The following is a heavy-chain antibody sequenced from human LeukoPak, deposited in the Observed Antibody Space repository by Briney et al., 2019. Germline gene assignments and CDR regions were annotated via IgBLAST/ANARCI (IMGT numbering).Heavy chain of an antibody. CDR2: ITDTSHL. CDR3: ARSQGGYSYGKIDY. V-gene: IGHV3-69-1*02. J-gene: IGHJ4*02. D-gene: IGHD5-18*01. Sequence: GGSLRLSCAASGFTFSTHSMNWVRQAPGKGLEWVSSITDTSHLYDAYSVKGRFTISRDNTKNSLYLQMNSLRAEDTAVYFCARSQGGYSYGKIDYWGQGALVTVSS. CDR1: GFTFSTHS.